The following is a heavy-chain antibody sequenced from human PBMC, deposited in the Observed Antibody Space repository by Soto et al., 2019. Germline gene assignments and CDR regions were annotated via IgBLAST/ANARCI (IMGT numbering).Heavy chain of an antibody. J-gene: IGHJ6*02. Sequence: GGSLRLSCAASGFTFSSYSMNWVRQAPGKGLEWVSSISSSSSYIYYADSVKGRFTISRDNAKNSLYLQMNSLRAEDTAVYYCARDLVVAAPRRLYYYYGMDVWGQGTTVTVSS. D-gene: IGHD2-15*01. CDR1: GFTFSSYS. CDR3: ARDLVVAAPRRLYYYYGMDV. CDR2: ISSSSSYI. V-gene: IGHV3-21*01.